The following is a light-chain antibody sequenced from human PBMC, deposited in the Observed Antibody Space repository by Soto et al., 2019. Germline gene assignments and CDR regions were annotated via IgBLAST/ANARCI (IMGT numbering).Light chain of an antibody. CDR1: SSNIGGNS. J-gene: IGLJ1*01. Sequence: QSVLTQPPSASTAPGQTVTISCSASSSNIGGNSVSWYQQLQGTAPKLLIYDDNKRPSGIPDRFSGSKSGTSATVGITGLQAGDEADYYCGTWDSSLSAYVFGTGTKGTVL. CDR3: GTWDSSLSAYV. CDR2: DDN. V-gene: IGLV1-51*01.